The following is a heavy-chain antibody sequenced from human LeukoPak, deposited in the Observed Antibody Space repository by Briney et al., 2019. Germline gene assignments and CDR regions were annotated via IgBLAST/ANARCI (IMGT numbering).Heavy chain of an antibody. CDR1: GFTFSNYA. CDR3: AWSSGYYLYFQH. V-gene: IGHV3-23*01. Sequence: GGSLRLSCAASGFTFSNYAMSWVRQAPGRGLEWLSTISGRGDSTYDADSVKGRFTISRDNSKNTLYLQMNSLRAEDTAVYYCAWSSGYYLYFQHWGQGTLVTVSS. CDR2: ISGRGDST. D-gene: IGHD3-22*01. J-gene: IGHJ1*01.